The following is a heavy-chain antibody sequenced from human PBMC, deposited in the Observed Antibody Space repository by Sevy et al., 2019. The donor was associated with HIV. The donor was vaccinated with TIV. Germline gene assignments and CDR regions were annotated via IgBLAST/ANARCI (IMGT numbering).Heavy chain of an antibody. V-gene: IGHV3-23*01. CDR1: GFPFSSYA. D-gene: IGHD2-8*02. CDR2: LIGGGRRT. J-gene: IGHJ6*02. CDR3: AKRRVQSGLSGGGANYGWDV. Sequence: GGSLRLSCAASGFPFSSYAMSWVRQAPGRGLEWVSTLIGGGRRTYYADSVTGRFIISRDNSRNTLYLQMNSLRAEDTAIYCAKRRVQSGLSGGGANYGWDVCGQGTTVTVSS.